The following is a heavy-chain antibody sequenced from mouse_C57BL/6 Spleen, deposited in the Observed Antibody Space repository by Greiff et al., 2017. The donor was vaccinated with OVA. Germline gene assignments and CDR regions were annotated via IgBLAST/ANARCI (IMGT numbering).Heavy chain of an antibody. J-gene: IGHJ4*01. CDR1: GYAFSSYW. D-gene: IGHD2-4*01. V-gene: IGHV1-80*01. Sequence: QVQLQQSGAELVKPGASVKISCKASGYAFSSYWMNWVKQRPGKGLEWIGQIYPEDGDTNYNGKFKGKATLTADKSSSTAYMQLSSLTSEDSAIYFCAREGLRRSLYAMDYWGQGTSVTVSS. CDR3: AREGLRRSLYAMDY. CDR2: IYPEDGDT.